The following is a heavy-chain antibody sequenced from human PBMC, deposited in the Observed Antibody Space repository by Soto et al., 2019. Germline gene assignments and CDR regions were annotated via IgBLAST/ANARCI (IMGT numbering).Heavy chain of an antibody. CDR2: ISAYNGNT. J-gene: IGHJ4*02. CDR1: GYTFTSYG. CDR3: ARSLGGDVNYDTLIDY. Sequence: GASVKVSCKASGYTFTSYGISWVRQAPGQGLEWMGWISAYNGNTNYAQKLQGRVTMTTDTSTSTAYMELRSLRSDDTAVYYCARSLGGDVNYDTLIDYWGQGTLVTVSS. D-gene: IGHD3-22*01. V-gene: IGHV1-18*01.